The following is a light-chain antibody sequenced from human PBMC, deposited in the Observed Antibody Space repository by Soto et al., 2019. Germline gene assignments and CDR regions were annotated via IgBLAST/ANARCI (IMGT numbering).Light chain of an antibody. CDR3: QKYDSAPRT. J-gene: IGKJ1*01. CDR2: GAS. Sequence: EIAMTQSPATPSVSPGERVTLSCRASQDIRSSLAWYQQKPGQAPRLLIYGASIRATGVPATFSGSGSGTDFTLTISSLQPEDFATYYCQKYDSAPRTFGQGTKVDI. CDR1: QDIRSS. V-gene: IGKV3-15*01.